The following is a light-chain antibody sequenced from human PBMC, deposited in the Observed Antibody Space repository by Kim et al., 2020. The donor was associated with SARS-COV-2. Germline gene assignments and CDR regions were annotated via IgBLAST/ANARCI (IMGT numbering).Light chain of an antibody. V-gene: IGKV1-27*01. Sequence: DIQMTQSPSSLSASVGDRVTITCRASQDIRNYLAWYQQKPGKVPKLLIYDASTLQSGVPSRFSGSGSGTDFTLTISSLQPEDVATYYCQKYISAPRTFGQGTKVDIK. J-gene: IGKJ1*01. CDR1: QDIRNY. CDR2: DAS. CDR3: QKYISAPRT.